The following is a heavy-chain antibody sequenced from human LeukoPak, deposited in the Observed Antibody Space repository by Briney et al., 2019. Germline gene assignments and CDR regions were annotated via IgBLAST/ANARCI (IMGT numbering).Heavy chain of an antibody. CDR3: AKGGTMIVVALGYFDY. D-gene: IGHD3-22*01. V-gene: IGHV3-23*01. CDR2: ISGSGGST. J-gene: IGHJ4*02. CDR1: GLILRGHA. Sequence: GGSLRLSCEASGLILRGHAMSWVRQAPGKGLEWVSAISGSGGSTYYADSVKGRFTISRDNSKNTLYLQMNSLRAEDTAVYYCAKGGTMIVVALGYFDYWGQGTLVTVSS.